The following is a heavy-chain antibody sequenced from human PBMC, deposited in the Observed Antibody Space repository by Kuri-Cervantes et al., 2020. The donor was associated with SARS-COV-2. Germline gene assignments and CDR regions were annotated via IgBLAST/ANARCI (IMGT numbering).Heavy chain of an antibody. D-gene: IGHD3-22*01. Sequence: GGSLRLSCAASGFTFSSYAMSWVRQAPGKGLEWVSAISGSGGSTYYADSVKGRFTISRDNFKNTLYFQMNSLRTEDTAVYYCASGLYDSSGPIDYWGQGTLVTVSS. CDR2: ISGSGGST. CDR1: GFTFSSYA. J-gene: IGHJ4*02. V-gene: IGHV3-23*01. CDR3: ASGLYDSSGPIDY.